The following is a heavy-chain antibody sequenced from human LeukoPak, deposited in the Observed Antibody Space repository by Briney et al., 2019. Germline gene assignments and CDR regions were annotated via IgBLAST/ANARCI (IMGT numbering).Heavy chain of an antibody. J-gene: IGHJ4*02. CDR3: ARDRGWYRLDY. D-gene: IGHD6-19*01. CDR2: IKGDGSDK. V-gene: IGHV3-7*01. CDR1: GFTFGSYW. Sequence: PGGSLRLSCTASGFTFGSYWMNWVRQAPGTGLEWVAIIKGDGSDKNYVESVKGRFTVSRDNAKNSLYLQMNSLRAEDTAVYYCARDRGWYRLDYWGQGTLVTVSS.